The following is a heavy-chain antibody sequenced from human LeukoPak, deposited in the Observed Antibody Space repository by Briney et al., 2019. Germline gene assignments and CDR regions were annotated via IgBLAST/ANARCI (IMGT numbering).Heavy chain of an antibody. Sequence: WETLSLTCTVSGASFIRYYWSWIRQPAGKGLEWIGRIHTSGSTNYNPSLKGRVTLSVDTSKSQFSLKLSSVTAADTAVYYCARTLTGVQFDYWGQGILVTVSA. D-gene: IGHD3-9*01. CDR3: ARTLTGVQFDY. J-gene: IGHJ4*02. V-gene: IGHV4-4*07. CDR1: GASFIRYY. CDR2: IHTSGST.